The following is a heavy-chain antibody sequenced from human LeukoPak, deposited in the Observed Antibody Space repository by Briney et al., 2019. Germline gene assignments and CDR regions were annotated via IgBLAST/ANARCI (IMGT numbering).Heavy chain of an antibody. J-gene: IGHJ4*02. CDR2: INHSGST. CDR3: AKAYHSSGWYNYLEY. D-gene: IGHD6-19*01. Sequence: SETLSLTCAVYGGSFSGYYWTSIRQPPGKGLEWIGEINHSGSTNYNPSLKSRVTISVDTSKNQFSLMVSSVTAADTAVYYCAKAYHSSGWYNYLEYWGQGTLVTVSS. CDR1: GGSFSGYY. V-gene: IGHV4-34*01.